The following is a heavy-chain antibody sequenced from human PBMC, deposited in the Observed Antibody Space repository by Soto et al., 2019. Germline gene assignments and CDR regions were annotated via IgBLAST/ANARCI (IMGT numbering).Heavy chain of an antibody. Sequence: VGSLRLSCATSGFTFSNFDMHWVRQVPGKGLEWVSAIGAARDPYYLGSVKGRFTISRENAKNSVYLQMNDLRAGDSAVYYCARAYTGRLPRREDYYYAMDVCGQRTTVIVSS. CDR1: GFTFSNFD. D-gene: IGHD2-2*02. J-gene: IGHJ6*02. CDR2: IGAARDP. CDR3: ARAYTGRLPRREDYYYAMDV. V-gene: IGHV3-13*05.